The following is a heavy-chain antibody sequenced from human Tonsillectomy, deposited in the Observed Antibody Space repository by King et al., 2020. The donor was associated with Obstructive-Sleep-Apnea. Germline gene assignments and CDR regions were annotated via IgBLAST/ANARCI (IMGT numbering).Heavy chain of an antibody. CDR1: GFIFSTYS. CDR2: FGCGNTI. Sequence: VQLVESGGGLVQPGGSLRLSCAASGFIFSTYSMNWVRQSTGKGLEWVSYFGCGNTISYAAFVRGRFTISRDNSKNTLYLQMNSLRAEDTAVYYCARRRVRGATYYYGMDVWGQGTTVTVSS. D-gene: IGHD3-10*01. CDR3: ARRRVRGATYYYGMDV. V-gene: IGHV3-48*01. J-gene: IGHJ6*02.